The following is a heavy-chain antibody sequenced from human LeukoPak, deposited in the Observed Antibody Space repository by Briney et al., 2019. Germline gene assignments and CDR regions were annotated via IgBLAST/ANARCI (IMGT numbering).Heavy chain of an antibody. J-gene: IGHJ5*02. D-gene: IGHD3-16*02. CDR2: VNPDSGNT. CDR3: ARADYDFVWGSYRLPDP. CDR1: GYTFSNYD. V-gene: IGHV1-8*01. Sequence: ASVKVSCKASGYTFSNYDINWVRQATGQGLEWMGWVNPDSGNTGYAQKFQGRVTMTRNTSISTAYMELSSLRSEDTAMYYCARADYDFVWGSYRLPDPWGQGTLVTVSS.